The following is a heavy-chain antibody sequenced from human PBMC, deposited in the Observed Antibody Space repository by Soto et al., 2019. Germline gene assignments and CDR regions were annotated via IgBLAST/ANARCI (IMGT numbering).Heavy chain of an antibody. V-gene: IGHV3-33*08. CDR1: GFTFNTYG. D-gene: IGHD2-15*01. J-gene: IGHJ6*02. CDR3: ARSDCTGAYCYSWPFNYGVDV. Sequence: QVQLVESGGGVVQPGGSLRLSCTTSGFTFNTYGMHWVRQAPGMGLEWVAIIWYDGSNKYYADSVKGRFTISRDNSKNTLSLQMNSLRAEDTALYYCARSDCTGAYCYSWPFNYGVDVWGQGTTVTVSS. CDR2: IWYDGSNK.